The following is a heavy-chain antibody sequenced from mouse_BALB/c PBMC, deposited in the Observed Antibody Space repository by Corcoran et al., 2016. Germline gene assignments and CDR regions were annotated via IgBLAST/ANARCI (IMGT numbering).Heavy chain of an antibody. V-gene: IGHV1S34*01. Sequence: LVKTGASVKISCKASGYSFTGYYMHWVKQSHGKSLEWIGYISCYNGATSYNQKFRGKATFTVDTSSSTAYMQFNSLTSEDSAVYYCARRTGTGAMDYWGQGTSVTVSS. CDR3: ARRTGTGAMDY. CDR2: ISCYNGAT. CDR1: GYSFTGYY. D-gene: IGHD4-1*01. J-gene: IGHJ4*01.